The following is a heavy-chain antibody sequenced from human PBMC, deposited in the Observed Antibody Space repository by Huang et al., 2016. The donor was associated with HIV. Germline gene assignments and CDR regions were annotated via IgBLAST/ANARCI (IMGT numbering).Heavy chain of an antibody. D-gene: IGHD3-22*01. J-gene: IGHJ3*02. CDR1: GYTFTRYG. Sequence: QIQLMQSGPELKQPGASVKASCKASGYTFTRYGLNWVRQAPGQGPEWRGWISASSGDTEYAQNFQGRVTLTTDTSTNIAYMELRSLRSDDTAKYYCARDPKYHRIGYYRQRRGIDIWGQGTMVIVSS. CDR3: ARDPKYHRIGYYRQRRGIDI. V-gene: IGHV1-18*01. CDR2: ISASSGDT.